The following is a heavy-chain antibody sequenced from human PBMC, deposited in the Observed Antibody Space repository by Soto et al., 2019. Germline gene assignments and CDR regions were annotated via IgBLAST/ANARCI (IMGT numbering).Heavy chain of an antibody. J-gene: IGHJ4*02. Sequence: SETLSLTCTVSGGSISSSSYYWGWIRQPPGKGLEWIGSIYYSGSTYYNPSLKSRVTISVDTSKNQFSLKLSSVTAADTAVYYCARLAFDVVVVAANSYYFDYWGQGTLVTVSS. V-gene: IGHV4-39*01. CDR2: IYYSGST. CDR1: GGSISSSSYY. CDR3: ARLAFDVVVVAANSYYFDY. D-gene: IGHD2-15*01.